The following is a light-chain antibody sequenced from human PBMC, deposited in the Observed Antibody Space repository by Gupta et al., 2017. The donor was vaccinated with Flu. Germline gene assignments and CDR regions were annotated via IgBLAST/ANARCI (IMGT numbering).Light chain of an antibody. CDR3: QQRSAWAIT. Sequence: GERAILSCRASQRVTSYVAWYQQKPGQPPRPLIFDASNRAPGVPARFTGSGSETDFTLTITSLEPQDSAVYYCQQRSAWAITFGPGTRLEI. J-gene: IGKJ5*01. CDR1: QRVTSY. V-gene: IGKV3-11*01. CDR2: DAS.